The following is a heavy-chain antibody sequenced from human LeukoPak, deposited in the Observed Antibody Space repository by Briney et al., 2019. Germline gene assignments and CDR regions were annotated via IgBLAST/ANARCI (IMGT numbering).Heavy chain of an antibody. CDR1: GFTFYDYG. D-gene: IGHD6-13*01. CDR3: ARQLHSSSWPFDY. V-gene: IGHV3-20*01. CDR2: INWNGGST. Sequence: GVSLRLSCAASGFTFYDYGMICLRQAPGGGLEGVSGINWNGGSTGYADSVKGRFTISRDNAKNSLYLQMNSLRAEDTALYHCARQLHSSSWPFDYWGQGTLVTVSS. J-gene: IGHJ4*02.